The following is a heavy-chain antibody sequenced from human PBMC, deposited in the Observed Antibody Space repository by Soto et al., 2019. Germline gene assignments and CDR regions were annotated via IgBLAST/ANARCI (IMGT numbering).Heavy chain of an antibody. CDR2: IIPIFGTA. V-gene: IGHV1-69*06. D-gene: IGHD6-19*01. CDR3: ARDPGIAVAGDYYYYGMDV. CDR1: GGTFSSYA. Sequence: SVKVSCKASGGTFSSYAISWVRQAPGQGLEWMGGIIPIFGTANYAQKFQGRVTITADKSTSTAYMELSSLRSEDTAVYYCARDPGIAVAGDYYYYGMDVWGQGTTVTVS. J-gene: IGHJ6*02.